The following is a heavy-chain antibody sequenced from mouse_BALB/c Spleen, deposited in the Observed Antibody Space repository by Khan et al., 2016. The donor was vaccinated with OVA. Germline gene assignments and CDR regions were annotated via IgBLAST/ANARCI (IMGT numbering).Heavy chain of an antibody. V-gene: IGHV14-3*02. Sequence: VQLQQSGAELVKAGASVKMSCKASGYTFTSYWMHWVKQRLGQGLEWIGRIDPPNGNTKYDPKFQGKATITADTSSNTAYLQLSSLTSEDTAVYYCARMARKWGQGTTLTVSS. CDR3: ARMARK. J-gene: IGHJ2*01. CDR2: IDPPNGNT. CDR1: GYTFTSYW.